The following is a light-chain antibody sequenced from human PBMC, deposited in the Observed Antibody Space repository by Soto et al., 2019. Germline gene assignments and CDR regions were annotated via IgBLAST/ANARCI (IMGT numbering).Light chain of an antibody. CDR1: SSNIGSNT. Sequence: QSVLTQPPSASGTPGQRVTISCSGSSSNIGSNTVNWYQKLPGTAPKLLIYTNNLRPSGVPDRFSGSKSGTSASLAISGLRSEDEADYYCAAWDDSLSGVVFGGGTKVTVL. CDR3: AAWDDSLSGVV. J-gene: IGLJ2*01. CDR2: TNN. V-gene: IGLV1-44*01.